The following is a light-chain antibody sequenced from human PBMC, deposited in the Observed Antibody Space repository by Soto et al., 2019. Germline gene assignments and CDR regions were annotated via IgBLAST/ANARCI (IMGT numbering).Light chain of an antibody. CDR2: ETD. J-gene: IGLJ2*01. Sequence: QSVLTQPPSISGAPGQSVTITCTGSDSNIGASYDVNWYQHLPGAAPNLLIYETDNRPSGVPDRFSASRSGASASLAIDKLQTGDEGDYYCQSYGSGLSVVFGGGTKLTVL. CDR3: QSYGSGLSVV. V-gene: IGLV1-40*01. CDR1: DSNIGASYD.